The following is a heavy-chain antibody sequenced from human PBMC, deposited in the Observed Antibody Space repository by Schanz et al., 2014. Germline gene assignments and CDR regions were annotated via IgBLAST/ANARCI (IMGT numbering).Heavy chain of an antibody. D-gene: IGHD4-17*01. CDR2: ISSSGSYI. CDR3: ARPRFDYGEVDY. Sequence: EGQLAESGGGLVQPGGSLRLSCAVSGFTVSSNHMNWVRQAPGKGLEWVSSISSSGSYIYYADSVKGRFTVSRDNARNSLYLHMNTLGAEDTAVYYCARPRFDYGEVDYWGQGTLVTVSS. J-gene: IGHJ4*02. V-gene: IGHV3-21*01. CDR1: GFTVSSNH.